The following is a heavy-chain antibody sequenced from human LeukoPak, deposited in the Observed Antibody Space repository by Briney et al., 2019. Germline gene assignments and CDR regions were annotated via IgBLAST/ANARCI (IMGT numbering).Heavy chain of an antibody. J-gene: IGHJ4*02. CDR1: GFTFDDYA. V-gene: IGHV3-9*01. CDR3: ARDTSMIDGYDY. CDR2: ISWNSFTI. D-gene: IGHD3-22*01. Sequence: GGSLRLSCAASGFTFDDYAMHWVRQAPGKGLEWVSGISWNSFTIGYADSVKGRFTISRDNAKNSLYLQMNSLRAEDTALYYCARDTSMIDGYDYWGQGTLVTVSS.